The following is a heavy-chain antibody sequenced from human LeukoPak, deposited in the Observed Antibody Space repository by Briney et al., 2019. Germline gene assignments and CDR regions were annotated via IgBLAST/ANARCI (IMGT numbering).Heavy chain of an antibody. CDR2: MYTSGST. V-gene: IGHV4-4*07. CDR1: GGSISSYY. D-gene: IGHD1-26*01. J-gene: IGHJ4*02. Sequence: SETLSLTCTVSGGSISSYYWSWIRQPAGKGLQWIGRMYTSGSTNYNPSLKSRVTMSVDTSKNQFSLRLSSVTAADTAIYYCARGISGSGSYSHFDYWGQGILVTVSS. CDR3: ARGISGSGSYSHFDY.